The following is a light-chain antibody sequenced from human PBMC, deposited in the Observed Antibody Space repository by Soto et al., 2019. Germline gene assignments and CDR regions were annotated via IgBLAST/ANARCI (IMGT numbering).Light chain of an antibody. CDR2: GAS. CDR1: QSVSSN. J-gene: IGKJ1*01. Sequence: EIVMTQSPATLSVSPGERATLSCRASQSVSSNLAWYQQKPGQAPRLLIYGASTRATDIPARFSGSGSGTEVTLTISSLQSEDVAIYYCQQYDNWPWTFGPGTKVEIK. V-gene: IGKV3-15*01. CDR3: QQYDNWPWT.